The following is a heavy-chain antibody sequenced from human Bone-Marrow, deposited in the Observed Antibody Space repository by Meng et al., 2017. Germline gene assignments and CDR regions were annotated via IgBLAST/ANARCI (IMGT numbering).Heavy chain of an antibody. V-gene: IGHV1-69*01. J-gene: IGHJ5*02. Sequence: QGECVQSGGEVKKPGASGKVSCKASGGTFSSYAISWLRQAPGQGLEWMGGIIPIFGTANYAQKFQGRVTITADESTSTAYMELSSLRSEDTAVYYCAREPGPRVGWFDPWGQGTLVTVSS. CDR2: IIPIFGTA. CDR1: GGTFSSYA. CDR3: AREPGPRVGWFDP. D-gene: IGHD1-26*01.